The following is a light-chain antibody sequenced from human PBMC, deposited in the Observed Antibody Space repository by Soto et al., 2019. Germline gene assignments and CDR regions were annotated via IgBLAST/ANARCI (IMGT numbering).Light chain of an antibody. CDR1: QSPLHSDGYNY. J-gene: IGKJ1*01. CDR3: MQSLQTPRT. Sequence: DIVMTQSPLSLPVTPGEPASISCRSSQSPLHSDGYNYLDWYLQKPGQSPQLLIYLGSNRASGVPDRVSGSGSVTDFTLKISRVEAEDVGVYYCMQSLQTPRTFGQGTKVEIK. CDR2: LGS. V-gene: IGKV2-28*01.